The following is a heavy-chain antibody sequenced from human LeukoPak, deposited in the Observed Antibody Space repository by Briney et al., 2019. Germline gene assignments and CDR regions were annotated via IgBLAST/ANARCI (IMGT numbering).Heavy chain of an antibody. V-gene: IGHV3-9*01. J-gene: IGHJ4*01. CDR3: AKEGGNSLFVW. CDR1: GFKFDDYG. D-gene: IGHD2-8*01. CDR2: ISWNSRSI. Sequence: PGRSLRLSCAASGFKFDDYGMHWVRQVPGKGLEWVSGISWNSRSIGYADSVKGRFTISRDNAKNSLYLQMNSLRLEDTAFYYCAKEGGNSLFVWWGQGTLVTVSS.